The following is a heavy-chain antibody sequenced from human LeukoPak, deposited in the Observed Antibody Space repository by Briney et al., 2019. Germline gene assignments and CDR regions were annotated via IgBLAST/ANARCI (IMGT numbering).Heavy chain of an antibody. D-gene: IGHD2-2*01. J-gene: IGHJ4*02. CDR1: GGTFSNYA. CDR2: IIPIFGTA. V-gene: IGHV1-69*05. Sequence: SVKVSCKASGGTFSNYAISWVRQAPGQGLEWMGRIIPIFGTANYAQKFQGRVTITTDESTSTAYMELSSLRSEDTAVYYCARARYCSSTSCYLRAQYYFDYWGQGTLVTVSS. CDR3: ARARYCSSTSCYLRAQYYFDY.